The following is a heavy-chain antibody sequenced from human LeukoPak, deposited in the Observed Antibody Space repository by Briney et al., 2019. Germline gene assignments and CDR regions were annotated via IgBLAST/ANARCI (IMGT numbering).Heavy chain of an antibody. J-gene: IGHJ4*02. CDR1: GFTFSSYW. CDR3: ARDITDYDY. CDR2: IKQDGSEK. D-gene: IGHD3-10*01. V-gene: IGHV3-7*04. Sequence: SGGSLRLSCVASGFTFSSYWLSWVRQAPGKGLEWVANIKQDGSEKYYVDSVKGRFTISRDNAKNSLYLQMNSLRAEDTAVYYCARDITDYDYWGQGTLVTVSS.